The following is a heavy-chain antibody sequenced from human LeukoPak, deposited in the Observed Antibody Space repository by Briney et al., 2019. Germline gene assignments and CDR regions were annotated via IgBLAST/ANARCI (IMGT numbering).Heavy chain of an antibody. D-gene: IGHD4-17*01. CDR2: INHSGST. CDR3: ARGDDYGDDGWFDP. V-gene: IGHV4-34*01. J-gene: IGHJ5*02. CDR1: GGSFSGYS. Sequence: SETLSLTCAVYGGSFSGYSWSWIRQPPGKGLEWIGEINHSGSTNYNPSLKSRVTISVDTSKNQFSLKLSSVTAADTAVYYCARGDDYGDDGWFDPWGQGTLVTVSS.